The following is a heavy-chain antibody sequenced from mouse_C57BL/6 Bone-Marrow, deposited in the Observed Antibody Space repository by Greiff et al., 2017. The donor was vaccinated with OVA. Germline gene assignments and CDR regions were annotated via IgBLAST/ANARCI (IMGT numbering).Heavy chain of an antibody. D-gene: IGHD4-1*01. CDR1: GFTFSSYG. Sequence: EVKLMESGGDLVKPGGSLKLSCAASGFTFSSYGMSWVRQTPDKRLEWVATISSGGSYTYYPDRVKGRFTISRDNAKNTLYLQMSSLKSEDTAMYYCARRLGGGFAYWGQGTLVTVSA. J-gene: IGHJ3*01. CDR2: ISSGGSYT. V-gene: IGHV5-6*02. CDR3: ARRLGGGFAY.